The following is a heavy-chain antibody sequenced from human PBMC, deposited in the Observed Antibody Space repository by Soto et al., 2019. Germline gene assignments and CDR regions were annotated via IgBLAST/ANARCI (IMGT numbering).Heavy chain of an antibody. CDR2: ISSSGSTI. D-gene: IGHD1-26*01. V-gene: IGHV3-48*03. CDR3: AREGGGGDYYYGMDV. J-gene: IGHJ6*02. CDR1: GFTFSSYE. Sequence: LRLSCAASGFTFSSYEMNWVRQAPGKGLEWVSYISSSGSTIYYADSVKGRFTISRDNAKNSLYLQMNSLRAEDTAVYYCAREGGGGDYYYGMDVWGQGTTVTVSS.